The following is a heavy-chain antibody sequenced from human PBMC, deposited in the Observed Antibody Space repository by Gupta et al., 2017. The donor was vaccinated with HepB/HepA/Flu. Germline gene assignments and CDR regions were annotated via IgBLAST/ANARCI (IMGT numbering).Heavy chain of an antibody. V-gene: IGHV4-4*07. CDR3: ARGFPPDY. D-gene: IGHD3-3*01. CDR1: GASIFSYY. CDR2: IYTSGST. J-gene: IGHJ4*02. Sequence: QVQLQESGPGLVKPSETLSLTCTVSGASIFSYYFNWIRQPAGKRLEWIGRIYTSGSTNYNPSLKSRVTMSVDTSKNKXSXNLSYVXAADTAVYYCARGFPPDYWGQGTLVTVSS.